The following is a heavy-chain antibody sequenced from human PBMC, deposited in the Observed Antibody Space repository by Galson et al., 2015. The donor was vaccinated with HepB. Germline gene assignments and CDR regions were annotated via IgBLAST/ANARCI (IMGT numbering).Heavy chain of an antibody. V-gene: IGHV1-8*01. J-gene: IGHJ5*02. CDR2: MNPNSGNT. Sequence: SVKVSCKASGYTFTSYDINWVRQATGQGLEWMGWMNPNSGNTGYAQKFQGRVTMTRNTSISTAYMELSSLRSEDTAVYYCARVPRVTMVRGVIIRPVHGWFDPWGQGTLVTVSS. CDR1: GYTFTSYD. CDR3: ARVPRVTMVRGVIIRPVHGWFDP. D-gene: IGHD3-10*01.